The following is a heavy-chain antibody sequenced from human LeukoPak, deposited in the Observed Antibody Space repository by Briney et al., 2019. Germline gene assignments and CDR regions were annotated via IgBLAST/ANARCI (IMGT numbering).Heavy chain of an antibody. V-gene: IGHV4-61*01. J-gene: IGHJ4*02. Sequence: SETLSLTCTVSGGSVSSGSYYWSWIRQPPGKGLEWIGYIYYSGSTNYNPSLKSRVTISVDTSKNQFSLKLSSVTAADTAVYYCARIPRRWEAFDYWGQGTLVTVSS. CDR3: ARIPRRWEAFDY. CDR1: GGSVSSGSYY. D-gene: IGHD1-26*01. CDR2: IYYSGST.